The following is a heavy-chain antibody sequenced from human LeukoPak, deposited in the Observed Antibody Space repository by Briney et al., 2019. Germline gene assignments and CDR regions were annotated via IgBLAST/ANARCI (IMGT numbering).Heavy chain of an antibody. CDR1: GGSISSYY. CDR3: ARVNYYGSGSYHGGLDY. Sequence: TSETLSLTCTVSGGSISSYYWSWIRQPPGKGLEWIGYIYYSGSTNYNPSLKSRVTISVDTSKNQFSLKLSSVTAADTAVYYCARVNYYGSGSYHGGLDYWGQGTLVTVSS. J-gene: IGHJ4*02. D-gene: IGHD3-10*01. V-gene: IGHV4-59*01. CDR2: IYYSGST.